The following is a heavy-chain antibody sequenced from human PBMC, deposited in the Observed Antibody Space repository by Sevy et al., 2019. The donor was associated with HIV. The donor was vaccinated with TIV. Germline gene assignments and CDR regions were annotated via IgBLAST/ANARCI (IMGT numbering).Heavy chain of an antibody. D-gene: IGHD3-22*01. V-gene: IGHV1-69*13. Sequence: ASVKVSCKASGGTFSSYAISWVRQAPGQGLEWMGGIIPIFGTANYAQKFQGRVTITADESTSTAYMELSSLSSEDTAVYYCARGYDSSGYYFPHDAFDIWGQGTMVTVSS. CDR2: IIPIFGTA. CDR3: ARGYDSSGYYFPHDAFDI. J-gene: IGHJ3*02. CDR1: GGTFSSYA.